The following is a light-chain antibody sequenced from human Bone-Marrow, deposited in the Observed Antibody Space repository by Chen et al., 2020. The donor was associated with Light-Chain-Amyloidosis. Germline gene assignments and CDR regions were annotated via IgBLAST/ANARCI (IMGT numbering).Light chain of an antibody. CDR1: DLPTKY. V-gene: IGLV3-25*03. CDR2: RDT. J-gene: IGLJ2*01. Sequence: SYELTQPPSVSGSPGQTARITCPGEDLPTKYAYWYQQKPGQAPVLVIHRDTERPSGISERFSGSSSGTTATLTISGVQAEDEADYHCQSADSSGTYEVIFGGGTKLTVL. CDR3: QSADSSGTYEVI.